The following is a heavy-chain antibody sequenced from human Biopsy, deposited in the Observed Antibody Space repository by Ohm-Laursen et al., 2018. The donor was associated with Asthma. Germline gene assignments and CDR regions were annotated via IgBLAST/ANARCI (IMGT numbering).Heavy chain of an antibody. D-gene: IGHD3-10*01. CDR3: ARAVDYSHYYGIDV. J-gene: IGHJ6*02. CDR1: GYTFNSAG. CDR2: ISVYNGNT. Sequence: SVKVSCNTSGYTFNSAGITWVRQAPGQGLEWMGWISVYNGNTKVAQKLQDRVTMITDTSTSTAYMELRSLRSDDTAVYFCARAVDYSHYYGIDVWGQGTTITVS. V-gene: IGHV1-18*01.